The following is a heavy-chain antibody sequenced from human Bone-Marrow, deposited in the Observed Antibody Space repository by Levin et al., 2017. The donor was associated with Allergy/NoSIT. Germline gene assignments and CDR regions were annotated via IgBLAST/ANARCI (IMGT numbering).Heavy chain of an antibody. D-gene: IGHD3-22*01. J-gene: IGHJ4*02. V-gene: IGHV5-51*01. CDR3: AMPPGDSNGYFGHY. CDR1: GYSFTSYW. Sequence: GESLKISCQGSGYSFTSYWIGWVRQMPGKGLEWMGIIYPGDSETRYSPSFQGQVTISVDKSTSTAYLQWSSLKASDSAIYYCAMPPGDSNGYFGHYWGQGTLVTVSS. CDR2: IYPGDSET.